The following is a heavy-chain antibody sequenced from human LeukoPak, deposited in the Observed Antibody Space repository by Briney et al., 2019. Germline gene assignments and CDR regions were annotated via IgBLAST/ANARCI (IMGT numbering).Heavy chain of an antibody. CDR3: ARGEVGGSYGIAFDY. Sequence: ASVKVPCKASGYTFISYGISWVRQAPGQGLEWMGWISAYNGNTNYAQKFQGRVTMTTDTSTSTAYMELRSLRSDDTAVYYCARGEVGGSYGIAFDYWGQGTLVTVSS. D-gene: IGHD1-26*01. V-gene: IGHV1-18*01. CDR1: GYTFISYG. CDR2: ISAYNGNT. J-gene: IGHJ4*02.